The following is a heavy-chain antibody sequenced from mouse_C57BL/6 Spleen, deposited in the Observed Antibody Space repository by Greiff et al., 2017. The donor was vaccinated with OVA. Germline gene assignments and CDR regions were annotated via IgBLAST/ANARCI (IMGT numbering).Heavy chain of an antibody. V-gene: IGHV1-50*01. J-gene: IGHJ2*01. CDR1: GYTFTSYW. CDR3: ARNYGSRGDY. Sequence: QVQLQQPGAELVKPGASVKLSCKASGYTFTSYWMQWVKQRPGQGLEWTGEIDPSDSYTNYNQKFKGKATLTVDTSSSTAYMQLSSLTSEDSAVYYCARNYGSRGDYWGQGTTLTVSS. CDR2: IDPSDSYT. D-gene: IGHD1-1*01.